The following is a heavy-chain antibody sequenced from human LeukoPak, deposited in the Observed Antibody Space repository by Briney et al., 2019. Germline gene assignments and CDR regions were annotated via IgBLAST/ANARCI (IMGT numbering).Heavy chain of an antibody. CDR2: IWYDGNNK. CDR1: GFTFSSYA. CDR3: ARDISRFRYSSSWYNFDY. D-gene: IGHD6-13*01. V-gene: IGHV3-33*01. Sequence: AGGSLRLSCAASGFTFSSYAMHWVRQAPGKGLEWVALIWYDGNNKYYEDSVKGRFTISRDNYKNTLYLQMNSLRAEDTAVYYCARDISRFRYSSSWYNFDYWGQGTLVTVSS. J-gene: IGHJ4*02.